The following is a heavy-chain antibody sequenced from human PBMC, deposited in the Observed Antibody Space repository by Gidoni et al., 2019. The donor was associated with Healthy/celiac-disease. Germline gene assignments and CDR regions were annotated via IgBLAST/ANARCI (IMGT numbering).Heavy chain of an antibody. D-gene: IGHD4-17*01. V-gene: IGHV3-21*01. CDR1: GFTFSSYS. Sequence: EVQLVESGGGLVKPGGSLRLSCAASGFTFSSYSMNWVRQAPGKGLVWVSSISSSSSYIYYADSVKGRFTISRDNAKNSLYLQMNSLRAEDTAVYYCARVYGGNRYFDYWGQGTLVTVSS. J-gene: IGHJ4*02. CDR2: ISSSSSYI. CDR3: ARVYGGNRYFDY.